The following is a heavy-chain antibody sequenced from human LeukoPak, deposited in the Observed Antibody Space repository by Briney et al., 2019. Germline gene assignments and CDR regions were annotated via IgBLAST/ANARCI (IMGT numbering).Heavy chain of an antibody. J-gene: IGHJ4*02. V-gene: IGHV3-7*01. CDR3: AREGGTAMVELDY. CDR2: IKQDGSEK. Sequence: PRGSLRLSCAASGFTFSSYWMSWVRQAPGKGLEWVANIKQDGSEKYYVDSVKGRFTISRDNAKNSLYLQMNSLRAEDTAVYYCAREGGTAMVELDYWGQGTLVTVSS. CDR1: GFTFSSYW. D-gene: IGHD5-18*01.